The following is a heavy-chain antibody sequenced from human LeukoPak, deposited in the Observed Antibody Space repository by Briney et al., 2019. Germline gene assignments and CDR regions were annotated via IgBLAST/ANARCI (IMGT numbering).Heavy chain of an antibody. Sequence: ASVKVSCKASGYTFTSYGISWVRQAPGQGLEWMGWISSYNGNTNYAQKLQGRATMTTDTSASTAYMELRSLRSDDTAVYYCARGSFPSDDILTGPFDNWGQGTLVTVSS. CDR1: GYTFTSYG. CDR2: ISSYNGNT. CDR3: ARGSFPSDDILTGPFDN. J-gene: IGHJ4*02. D-gene: IGHD3-9*01. V-gene: IGHV1-18*01.